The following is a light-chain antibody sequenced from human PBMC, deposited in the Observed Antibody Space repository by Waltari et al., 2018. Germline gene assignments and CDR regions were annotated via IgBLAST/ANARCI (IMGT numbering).Light chain of an antibody. CDR3: QSYDRSHVV. Sequence: QAVLTQPPSVSGAPGQRVTISCTGSRSNIGAGYDVHWYQQFSGTAPKLLIYGNNNRPSGVPDRFSGSKSGTSASLAITGLQAGDEADYYCQSYDRSHVVFGGGTKLTVL. J-gene: IGLJ2*01. CDR2: GNN. CDR1: RSNIGAGYD. V-gene: IGLV1-40*01.